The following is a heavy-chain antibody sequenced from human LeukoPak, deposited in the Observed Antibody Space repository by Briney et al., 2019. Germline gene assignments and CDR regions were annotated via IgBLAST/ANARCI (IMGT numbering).Heavy chain of an antibody. CDR3: ARQAANGNWFDP. D-gene: IGHD6-13*01. Sequence: ASVKVSCKASGYTFTGYYIHWVRQAPGQGLEWMGWINPNSGGTNYAQKFQGRVTMTRDTSIRTAYMEVSKLTSDDTAVYYCARQAANGNWFDPWGQGTPVTVSS. V-gene: IGHV1-2*02. J-gene: IGHJ5*02. CDR2: INPNSGGT. CDR1: GYTFTGYY.